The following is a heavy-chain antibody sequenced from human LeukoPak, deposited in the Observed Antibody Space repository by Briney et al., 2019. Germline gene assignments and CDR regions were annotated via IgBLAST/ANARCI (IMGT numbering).Heavy chain of an antibody. CDR3: ATETTGLDP. J-gene: IGHJ5*02. CDR2: ISCSGDTT. V-gene: IGHV3-23*01. Sequence: QSGGSLRLSCTSSLFTFSSYAMSWVRQAPWRVLEWVSDISCSGDTTYYADSVKGRFTISRDNSRNTLYLKMNSLRAEDTAVYDCATETTGLDPWGQGTLVIVSS. D-gene: IGHD4-17*01. CDR1: LFTFSSYA.